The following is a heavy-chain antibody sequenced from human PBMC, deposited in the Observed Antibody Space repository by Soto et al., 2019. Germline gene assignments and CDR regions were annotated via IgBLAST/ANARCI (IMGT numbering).Heavy chain of an antibody. CDR1: GFTFSSYW. CDR2: INTDGSST. V-gene: IGHV3-74*01. J-gene: IGHJ5*02. CDR3: AKDLGYCFSPTCYQALS. Sequence: GGSLRLSCAASGFTFSSYWMHWVRQVPGKGLVWVSRINTDGSSTTYADSVKGRFTISRDNAEKTLYLQMNDLTADDTAVYYCAKDLGYCFSPTCYQALSWGPGTLVTVSS. D-gene: IGHD2-2*03.